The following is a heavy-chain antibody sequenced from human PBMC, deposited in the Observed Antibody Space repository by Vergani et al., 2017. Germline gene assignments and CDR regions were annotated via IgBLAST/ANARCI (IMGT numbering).Heavy chain of an antibody. V-gene: IGHV3-9*01. CDR2: ISWNSGAV. CDR3: TKGSVYYHDSAGHGYDPYTGFDL. CDR1: GITFWKFG. Sequence: EVQLVESGEGLVQPGGSLRLSCEASGITFWKFGMHWVRQGPGKGLEWVSGISWNSGAVDYADSVRGRFTISRDNAKNSLFLEMNSLRFEDTAVYFCTKGSVYYHDSAGHGYDPYTGFDLWGQGTLVTVSS. J-gene: IGHJ3*01. D-gene: IGHD5-12*01.